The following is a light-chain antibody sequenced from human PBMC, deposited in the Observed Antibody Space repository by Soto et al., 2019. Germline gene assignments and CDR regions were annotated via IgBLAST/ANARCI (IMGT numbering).Light chain of an antibody. V-gene: IGKV3-15*01. J-gene: IGKJ2*01. Sequence: EIVMTQSPATLSVSPGERATLSCRASQPVSRNFAWYRQKPGQAPTLVIYGASTRATGIPARFSGSGSGTEFNLTISSLQSEDFAIYYCQQYNNWPYTFGQGTKLEIK. CDR3: QQYNNWPYT. CDR2: GAS. CDR1: QPVSRN.